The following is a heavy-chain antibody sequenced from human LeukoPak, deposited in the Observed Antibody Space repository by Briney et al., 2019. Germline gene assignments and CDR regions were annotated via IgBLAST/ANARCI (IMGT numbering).Heavy chain of an antibody. Sequence: GGSLRLSCAASGFTFSNFAMSWVRQAPGKGLECVSLISANGGATYYADSVKGRFTISRDNSKSTLYLQMSSLRADDTAVYYCAKASGSPYYFDYWGQGTLVTVSS. CDR1: GFTFSNFA. CDR3: AKASGSPYYFDY. D-gene: IGHD3-10*01. CDR2: ISANGGAT. J-gene: IGHJ4*02. V-gene: IGHV3-23*01.